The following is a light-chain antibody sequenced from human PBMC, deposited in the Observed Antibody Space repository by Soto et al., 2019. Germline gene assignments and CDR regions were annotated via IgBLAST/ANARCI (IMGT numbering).Light chain of an antibody. V-gene: IGLV2-14*01. CDR3: RSYTSSSIDNYV. CDR1: SSDVGGYNY. J-gene: IGLJ1*01. Sequence: QSVLTQPASVSGSPGQSITISCTGTSSDVGGYNYVSWYQQHPGKAPKLMIYEVSNRPSGVSNRFSGSKSGNTASLTISGLQAEDEADYYCRSYTSSSIDNYVFGTGTKVTV. CDR2: EVS.